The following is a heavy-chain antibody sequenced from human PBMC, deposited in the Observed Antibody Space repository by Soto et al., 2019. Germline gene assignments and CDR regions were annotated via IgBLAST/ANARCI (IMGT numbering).Heavy chain of an antibody. D-gene: IGHD1-1*01. J-gene: IGHJ4*02. Sequence: GGSLRLSCAGSGFTFSSYSMNWVRQAPGKGLEWVSSISSSSSYIYYADSVKGRFTISRDNAKNSLYLQMNSLRAEDTAVYYCAREPNNWNDFPFDYWGQGTLVTVS. V-gene: IGHV3-21*01. CDR3: AREPNNWNDFPFDY. CDR1: GFTFSSYS. CDR2: ISSSSSYI.